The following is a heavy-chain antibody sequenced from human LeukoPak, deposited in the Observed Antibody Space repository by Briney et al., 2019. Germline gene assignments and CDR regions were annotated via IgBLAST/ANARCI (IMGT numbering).Heavy chain of an antibody. D-gene: IGHD3-3*02. CDR1: GFTFSTYA. Sequence: GGSLRLSCAASGFTFSTYAMTWLRQAPGKGLEWVSALNYNGGNTYYADSVKGRFTISRDNAKNSLYLQMNSLRAEDTAVYYYARDIRDYWGQGTLVTVSS. CDR2: LNYNGGNT. V-gene: IGHV3-23*01. CDR3: ARDIRDY. J-gene: IGHJ4*02.